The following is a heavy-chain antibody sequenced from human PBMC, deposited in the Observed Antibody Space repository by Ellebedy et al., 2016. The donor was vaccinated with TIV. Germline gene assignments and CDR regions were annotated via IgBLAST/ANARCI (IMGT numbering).Heavy chain of an antibody. Sequence: PGGSLRLSCAASGFTFSSYSMNWVRQAPGKGLEWVSSISSSSSYIYYADSVKGRFTISRDNAKNSLYLQMNSLRAEDTAVYYCARDLPRINDSGWYGMDVWGQGTTVTVSS. V-gene: IGHV3-21*01. J-gene: IGHJ6*02. CDR1: GFTFSSYS. CDR3: ARDLPRINDSGWYGMDV. CDR2: ISSSSSYI. D-gene: IGHD3-16*01.